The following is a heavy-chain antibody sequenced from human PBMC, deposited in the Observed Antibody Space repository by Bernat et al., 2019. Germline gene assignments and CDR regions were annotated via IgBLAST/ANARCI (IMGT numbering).Heavy chain of an antibody. CDR3: ARDPAKYYYDSSGYYYESKVVDY. CDR1: GFTFSSYS. D-gene: IGHD3-22*01. V-gene: IGHV3-48*01. Sequence: EVQLVESGGGLVQPGGSLRLSCAASGFTFSSYSMNWVRQAPGKGLEWVSYISSSSSTIYYADSVKGRFTISRDNAKNSLYLQMNSLRAEDTAVYYCARDPAKYYYDSSGYYYESKVVDYWGQGTLVTVSS. CDR2: ISSSSSTI. J-gene: IGHJ4*02.